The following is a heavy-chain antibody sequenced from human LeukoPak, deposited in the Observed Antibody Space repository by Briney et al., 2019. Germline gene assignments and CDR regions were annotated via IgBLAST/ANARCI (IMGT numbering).Heavy chain of an antibody. CDR3: AKDRSSTTSCSNY. V-gene: IGHV3-23*01. J-gene: IGHJ4*02. Sequence: PGGSLRLSCAASGFNFSNYAMTWVRQAPGKGLEWVSAVTGISSNTYYADSVKGRFTISRDNPKNMLYLEMNSLRVEDTAIYYCAKDRSSTTSCSNYWGRGTLVTVSS. D-gene: IGHD2-2*01. CDR1: GFNFSNYA. CDR2: VTGISSNT.